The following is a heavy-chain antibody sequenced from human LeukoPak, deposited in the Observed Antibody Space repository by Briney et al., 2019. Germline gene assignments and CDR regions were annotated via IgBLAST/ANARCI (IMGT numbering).Heavy chain of an antibody. CDR2: ISGSGGST. D-gene: IGHD6-19*01. Sequence: AGGSLRLSCAASGFTLSSYAMSWVRPAPGEGLEWVSAISGSGGSTYYADSVKGRFTISRDNSKNTLYLQMNSLRAEDTAVYYCAKDQAVAGPGSDYWGQGTLVTVSS. V-gene: IGHV3-23*01. J-gene: IGHJ4*02. CDR3: AKDQAVAGPGSDY. CDR1: GFTLSSYA.